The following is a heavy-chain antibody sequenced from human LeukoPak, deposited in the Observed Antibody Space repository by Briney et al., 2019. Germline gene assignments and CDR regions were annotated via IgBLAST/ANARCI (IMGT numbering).Heavy chain of an antibody. CDR3: ARSRRSSSWYWFDP. Sequence: SETLSLTCAVSGGSFSGYYWSWIRQPPGKGLEWIGEINHSGSTNYNPSLKSRVTISVDTSKNQFSLKLSSVTAADTAVYYCARSRRSSSWYWFDPWGQGTLVTVSS. CDR1: GGSFSGYY. D-gene: IGHD6-13*01. CDR2: INHSGST. V-gene: IGHV4-34*01. J-gene: IGHJ5*02.